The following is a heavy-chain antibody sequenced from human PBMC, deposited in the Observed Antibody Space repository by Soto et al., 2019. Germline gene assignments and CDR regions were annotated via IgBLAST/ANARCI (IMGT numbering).Heavy chain of an antibody. CDR3: ARDGGGHADGGNSAGLDY. Sequence: QVQLQESGPGLVKPSGTLSLTCAVSGGSISSSNWWSWVRQPPGKGLEWIGEIYHSGSTNYNPSLKSRVTLTVDKSKNQFSLKLSSVTAADTAVYSCARDGGGHADGGNSAGLDYWGQGTLVTVSS. CDR2: IYHSGST. V-gene: IGHV4-4*02. CDR1: GGSISSSNW. J-gene: IGHJ4*02. D-gene: IGHD2-21*02.